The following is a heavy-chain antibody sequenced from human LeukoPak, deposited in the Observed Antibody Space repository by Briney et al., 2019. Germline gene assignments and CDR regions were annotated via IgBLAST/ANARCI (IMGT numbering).Heavy chain of an antibody. V-gene: IGHV3-13*01. D-gene: IGHD2-15*01. Sequence: GGSLRLSCAASGFTVSKDDFHWVRQAPGKGPEWVAAIGVTGDTYYTDSVKGRFTISREDAANSLYLQMRSLGAGDTALYYCTKDFCGSRAACAGGSYYDFWGRGALVTVSS. CDR3: TKDFCGSRAACAGGSYYDF. CDR1: GFTVSKDD. J-gene: IGHJ2*01. CDR2: IGVTGDT.